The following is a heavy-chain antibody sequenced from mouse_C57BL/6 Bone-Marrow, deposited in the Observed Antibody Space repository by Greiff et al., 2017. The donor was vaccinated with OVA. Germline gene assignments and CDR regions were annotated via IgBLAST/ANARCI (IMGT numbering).Heavy chain of an antibody. CDR2: IWRGGST. J-gene: IGHJ1*03. CDR3: ANSNYCSDWYFDV. Sequence: QVQLQQSGPGLVQPSQSLSITCTVSGFSLTSYGVHWVRQSPGKGLEWLGVIWRGGSTDYTAAFMSRLSITKDNSKSQVFFNMNSLQSDDTALYFCANSNYCSDWYFDVWGTGTTVTVSS. CDR1: GFSLTSYG. D-gene: IGHD2-5*01. V-gene: IGHV2-5*01.